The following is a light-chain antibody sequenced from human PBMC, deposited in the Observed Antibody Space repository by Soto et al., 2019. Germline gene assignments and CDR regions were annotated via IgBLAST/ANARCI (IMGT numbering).Light chain of an antibody. J-gene: IGKJ1*01. Sequence: DIVMTQSPGTLSSSPGERATLSCRASQSVSTNNLAWYQQRPGRAPRLLIYAASRRATGIPDRFSGSGSGTDFTLTISRLEPEDLAVYYCQQYDYSVWTFGQGTKVDIK. CDR1: QSVSTNN. CDR2: AAS. V-gene: IGKV3-20*01. CDR3: QQYDYSVWT.